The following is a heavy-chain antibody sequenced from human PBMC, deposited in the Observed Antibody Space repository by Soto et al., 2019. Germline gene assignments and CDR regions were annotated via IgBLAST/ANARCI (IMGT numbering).Heavy chain of an antibody. J-gene: IGHJ6*03. Sequence: SETLSLTCTVSGGSISSYYWSWIRQPPGKGLEWIGYIYYSGSTNYNPSLKSRVTISVDTSKNQFSLKLSSVTAADTAVYYCARGRGYSYGKGYYYYMDVWGKGTTVTVSS. CDR3: ARGRGYSYGKGYYYYMDV. D-gene: IGHD5-18*01. CDR2: IYYSGST. V-gene: IGHV4-59*12. CDR1: GGSISSYY.